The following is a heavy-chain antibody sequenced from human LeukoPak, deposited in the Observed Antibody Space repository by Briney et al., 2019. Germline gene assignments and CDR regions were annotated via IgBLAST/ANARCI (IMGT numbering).Heavy chain of an antibody. Sequence: GGSLRLSCAASGFTFSNFWMHWVRQAPGKGLVWVSRINRDGSTTDYADSVKGRFTISRDNAKNTLYLQMNSLRAEDTAVYHCAKDLNWNYAVDPWSQGTLVTVSS. CDR2: INRDGSTT. V-gene: IGHV3-74*01. CDR3: AKDLNWNYAVDP. D-gene: IGHD1-7*01. CDR1: GFTFSNFW. J-gene: IGHJ5*02.